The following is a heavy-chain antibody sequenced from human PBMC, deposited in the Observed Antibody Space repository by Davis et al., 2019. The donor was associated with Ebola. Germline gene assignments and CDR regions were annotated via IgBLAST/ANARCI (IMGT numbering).Heavy chain of an antibody. CDR3: ARVRRYCSSTSCSKRGYFDY. J-gene: IGHJ4*02. V-gene: IGHV4-59*08. Sequence: MPSETLSLTCTVSGGSISSYYWSWIRQPPGKGLEWIGYIYYSGSTNYNPSLKSRVTISVDTSKNQFSLKLSSVTAADTAVYYCARVRRYCSSTSCSKRGYFDYWGQGTLVTVSS. CDR2: IYYSGST. D-gene: IGHD2-2*01. CDR1: GGSISSYY.